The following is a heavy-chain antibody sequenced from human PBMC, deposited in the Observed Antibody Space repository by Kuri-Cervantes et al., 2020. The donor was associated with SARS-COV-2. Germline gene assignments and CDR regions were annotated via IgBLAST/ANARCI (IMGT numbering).Heavy chain of an antibody. J-gene: IGHJ4*02. D-gene: IGHD3-22*01. CDR3: AMKSTRNNYYDSSGSFDY. CDR2: TNQDGNEK. Sequence: GESLKISCAASGFTFSNYWMTWVRQAPGKGLEWVANTNQDGNEKHYADSVKGRFTISRDNAKNSVYLQMNSLRAEDTAVYFCAMKSTRNNYYDSSGSFDYWGLGTLVTVSS. CDR1: GFTFSNYW. V-gene: IGHV3-7*02.